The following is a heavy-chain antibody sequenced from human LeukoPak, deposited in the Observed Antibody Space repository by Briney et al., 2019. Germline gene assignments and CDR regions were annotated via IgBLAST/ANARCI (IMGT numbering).Heavy chain of an antibody. Sequence: SETLSLTCTVSGASISSSSNYWGWVRQPPGKGLEWIGSIYYNGNTYYNPSLKSRVTISVDTSKNQFSLKLSSVTAADTAVYYCARHRYYYRSGSYYGAPYYMDVWGKGTTVTISS. CDR1: GASISSSSNY. CDR3: ARHRYYYRSGSYYGAPYYMDV. J-gene: IGHJ6*03. D-gene: IGHD3-10*01. V-gene: IGHV4-39*01. CDR2: IYYNGNT.